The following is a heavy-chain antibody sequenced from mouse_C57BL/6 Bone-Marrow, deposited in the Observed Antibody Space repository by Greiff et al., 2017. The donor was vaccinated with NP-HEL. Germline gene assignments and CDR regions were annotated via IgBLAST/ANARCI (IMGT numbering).Heavy chain of an antibody. CDR1: GYTFTSYG. J-gene: IGHJ1*03. CDR2: IYPRSGNT. D-gene: IGHD1-1*01. V-gene: IGHV1-81*01. Sequence: QVHVKQSGAELARPGASVKLSCKASGYTFTSYGISWVKQRTGQGLEWIGEIYPRSGNTYYNEKFKGKATLTADKSSSTAYMELRSLTSEDSAVYFCARKSFYYYGSSWYFDVWGTGTTVTVSS. CDR3: ARKSFYYYGSSWYFDV.